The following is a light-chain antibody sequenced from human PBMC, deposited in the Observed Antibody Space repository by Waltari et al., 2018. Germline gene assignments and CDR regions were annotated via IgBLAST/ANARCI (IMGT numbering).Light chain of an antibody. J-gene: IGKJ4*01. CDR3: QQYNDWPLT. CDR1: QSISRD. V-gene: IGKV3-15*01. CDR2: GAS. Sequence: EIVMTQSPATLSVSPGESATLSCRASQSISRDLAWYQQKPGQAPRLLISGASTRATDISGRFSGSGSGTDFTLTITSLQSEDFAVYYCQQYNDWPLTFGGGTKVEIK.